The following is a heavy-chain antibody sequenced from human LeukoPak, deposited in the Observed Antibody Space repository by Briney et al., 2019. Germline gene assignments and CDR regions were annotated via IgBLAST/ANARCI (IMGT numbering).Heavy chain of an antibody. CDR1: GFTFSAYW. CDR2: INNDGTAT. D-gene: IGHD1-1*01. V-gene: IGHV3-74*01. J-gene: IGHJ4*02. Sequence: AGGSLRLSCAASGFTFSAYWMHWVRQVPGKGLVWVSRINNDGTATFFADSVKGRITISRDNAKNTLYLQMDSLRAEDTAMYYCAREILEPGKTHEYWGQGTLVTVSS. CDR3: AREILEPGKTHEY.